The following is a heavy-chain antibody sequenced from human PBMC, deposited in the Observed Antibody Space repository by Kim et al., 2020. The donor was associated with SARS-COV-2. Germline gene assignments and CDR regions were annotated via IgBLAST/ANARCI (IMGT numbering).Heavy chain of an antibody. Sequence: GGSLRLSCAASGFTFSSYAMRWVRQAPGKGLEWVSAISGSGGSTYYADSVKGRFTISRDSSKNTLYLQMNSLRAEDTAVYYCAKVGSSSWAFDYWGQGTLFTVSS. CDR2: ISGSGGST. V-gene: IGHV3-23*01. CDR3: AKVGSSSWAFDY. CDR1: GFTFSSYA. J-gene: IGHJ4*02. D-gene: IGHD6-13*01.